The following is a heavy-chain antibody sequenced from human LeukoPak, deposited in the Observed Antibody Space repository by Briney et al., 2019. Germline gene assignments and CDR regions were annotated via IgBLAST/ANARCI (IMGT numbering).Heavy chain of an antibody. CDR1: GFTFSSYA. CDR3: AKDSGNWYGFDS. CDR2: ISDSGGST. Sequence: GGSLRLSCAASGFTFSSYAMTWVRQTPGKGLEWVSAISDSGGSTYYADSVKGRFTISRDNAKNSLYLQMNILRTEDTALYYCAKDSGNWYGFDSWGQGTLVSVSS. V-gene: IGHV3-23*01. J-gene: IGHJ4*02. D-gene: IGHD6-13*01.